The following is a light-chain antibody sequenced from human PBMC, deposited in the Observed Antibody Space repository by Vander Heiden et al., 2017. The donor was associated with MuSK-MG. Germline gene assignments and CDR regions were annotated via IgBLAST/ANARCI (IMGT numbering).Light chain of an antibody. Sequence: EMGMTASPATLSVSPGEGANLSCRASQTAGSNLAWYQVKPGQAPRLLIYGASTRATGIPARFSGSGSGTEFTLTISSLQSEDSAVYYCQHYNNWPPGLTFGGGTKVEIK. CDR2: GAS. CDR1: QTAGSN. CDR3: QHYNNWPPGLT. V-gene: IGKV3-15*01. J-gene: IGKJ4*01.